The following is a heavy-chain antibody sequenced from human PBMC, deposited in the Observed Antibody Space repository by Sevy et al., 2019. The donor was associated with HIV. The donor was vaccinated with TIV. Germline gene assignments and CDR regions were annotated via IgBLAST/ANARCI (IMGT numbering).Heavy chain of an antibody. D-gene: IGHD3-3*01. CDR2: ISYDGSNK. CDR3: ERGDIRNYDFWSGYSYYYYGMDV. J-gene: IGHJ6*02. CDR1: GFTFSSYA. Sequence: GGSLRLSCAASGFTFSSYAMHWVRQAPGKGLEWVAVISYDGSNKYYADSVKGRFTISRDNSKNTLYLQMNSLRAEDTAVYYCERGDIRNYDFWSGYSYYYYGMDVWGQGTTVTVSS. V-gene: IGHV3-30-3*01.